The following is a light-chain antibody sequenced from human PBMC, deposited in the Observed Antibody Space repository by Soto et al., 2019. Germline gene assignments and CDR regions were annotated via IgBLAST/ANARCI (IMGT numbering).Light chain of an antibody. J-gene: IGKJ2*01. CDR3: QQYGSSPLYT. Sequence: VLTQSPGNLSLSPGERATLSCRASQSISSSYLAWYQKKPGQAPRLLIYGASSRATGIPERFSGSGSGRDFTLTISRLEPEDFAVYYCQQYGSSPLYTFVQGTKLEV. CDR2: GAS. V-gene: IGKV3-20*01. CDR1: QSISSSY.